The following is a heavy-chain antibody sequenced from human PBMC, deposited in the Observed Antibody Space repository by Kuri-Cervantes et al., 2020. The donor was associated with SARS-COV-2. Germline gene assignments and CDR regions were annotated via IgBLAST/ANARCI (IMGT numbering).Heavy chain of an antibody. CDR2: ISGSGGST. J-gene: IGHJ6*02. CDR3: ARSISGSYVYYYYGMDV. Sequence: GGSLRLSCAASGFTFSSYAMSWVRQAPGKGLEWVSAISGSGGSTYYADSVKGRFTISRDNSKNTLYLQMNSLRAEDTAVYYCARSISGSYVYYYYGMDVWGQGTTVTGSS. CDR1: GFTFSSYA. D-gene: IGHD1-26*01. V-gene: IGHV3-23*01.